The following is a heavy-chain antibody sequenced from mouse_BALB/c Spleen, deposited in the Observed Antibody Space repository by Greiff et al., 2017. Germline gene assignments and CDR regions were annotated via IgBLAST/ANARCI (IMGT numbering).Heavy chain of an antibody. J-gene: IGHJ4*01. CDR3: ARDFSAYYYGSSYYAMDY. CDR1: GFSLTGYG. CDR2: IWGDGST. D-gene: IGHD1-1*01. Sequence: QVQLKQSGPGLVAPSQSLSITCTVSGFSLTGYGVNWVRQPPGKGLEWLGMIWGDGSTDYNSALKSRLSISKDNSKSQVFLKMNSLQTDDTARYYCARDFSAYYYGSSYYAMDYWGQGTSVTVSS. V-gene: IGHV2-6-7*01.